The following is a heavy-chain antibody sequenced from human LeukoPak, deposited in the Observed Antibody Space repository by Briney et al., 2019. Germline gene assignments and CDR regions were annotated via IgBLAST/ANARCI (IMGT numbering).Heavy chain of an antibody. J-gene: IGHJ3*02. V-gene: IGHV4-39*01. CDR3: ARLEGGKYYDILPGKEAFDI. Sequence: SETRSLTCTVSGGSISSISYYWGWIRHPPGKGLEWIGIIYYSGSTYYNPSLKSRCTISVDTSKNQFSLKLSSVTAADTAVYYCARLEGGKYYDILPGKEAFDIWGQGTMVTVSS. D-gene: IGHD3-9*01. CDR1: GGSISSISYY. CDR2: IYYSGST.